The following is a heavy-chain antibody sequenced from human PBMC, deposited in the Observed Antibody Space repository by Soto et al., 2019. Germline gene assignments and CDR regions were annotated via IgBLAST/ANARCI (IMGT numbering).Heavy chain of an antibody. J-gene: IGHJ3*02. Sequence: ASVKVSCKASGGTFSSYAISWVRQAPGQGLEWMGGIIPIFGTANYAQKFQGRVTITADESTSTAYMELSSLRSEDTAVYYCARGYDFWSGRCRAFDIWGQGTMVTVSS. CDR2: IIPIFGTA. V-gene: IGHV1-69*13. D-gene: IGHD3-3*01. CDR1: GGTFSSYA. CDR3: ARGYDFWSGRCRAFDI.